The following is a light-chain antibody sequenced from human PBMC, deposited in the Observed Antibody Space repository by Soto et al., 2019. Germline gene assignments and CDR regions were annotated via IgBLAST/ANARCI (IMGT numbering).Light chain of an antibody. V-gene: IGLV2-14*03. J-gene: IGLJ1*01. Sequence: QSALTQPASVSGSPGQSITISCTGTSSDVGGFNYVSWYQQHPGKAPKLMIYDVTNRPSGVSYRFSGSKSGNTASLTISGLQAEDEADYYCCSYAGSYTLYVFGTGTKVTVL. CDR2: DVT. CDR1: SSDVGGFNY. CDR3: CSYAGSYTLYV.